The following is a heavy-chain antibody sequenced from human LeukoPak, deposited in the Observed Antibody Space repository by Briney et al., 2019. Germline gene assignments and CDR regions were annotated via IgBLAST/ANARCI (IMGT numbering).Heavy chain of an antibody. V-gene: IGHV3-21*01. CDR3: ARDFSDTSGCFDY. J-gene: IGHJ4*02. D-gene: IGHD3-22*01. CDR2: ISTSSRYI. CDR1: GFTFSSFD. Sequence: GGSLRLSCAASGFTFSSFDMNWVRQAPGKGLEWVSSISTSSRYIYYRDSVKGRFTISRDNAKNSLYLQMNSLRVEDTAVYYCARDFSDTSGCFDYWGQGTLVTVSS.